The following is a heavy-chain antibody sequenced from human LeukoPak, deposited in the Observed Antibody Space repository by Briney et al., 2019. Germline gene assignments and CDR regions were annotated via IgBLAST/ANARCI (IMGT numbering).Heavy chain of an antibody. Sequence: GGSLRLSCAASGFTFSSYAMSWVRQAPGKGLELVSGISGSGGSTYYADSVKGRFTISRDNSKNTLYLQMNSLIAEDTAVYYCAKTGPTVTTPFDYWGQGTLVTVSS. J-gene: IGHJ4*02. CDR2: ISGSGGST. D-gene: IGHD4-17*01. CDR1: GFTFSSYA. V-gene: IGHV3-23*01. CDR3: AKTGPTVTTPFDY.